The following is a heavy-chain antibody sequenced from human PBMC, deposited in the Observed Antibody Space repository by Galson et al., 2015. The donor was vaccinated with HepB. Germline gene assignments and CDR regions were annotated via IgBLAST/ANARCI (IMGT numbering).Heavy chain of an antibody. D-gene: IGHD7-27*01. J-gene: IGHJ6*02. CDR3: ARDTTWGPTRLPSYGMDV. CDR1: GFTVSSNY. Sequence: SLRLSCAASGFTVSSNYMSWVRQAPGKGLEWVSVIYSGGSTYYADSVKGRFTISRDNSKNTLYLQMNSLRAEDTAVYYCARDTTWGPTRLPSYGMDVWGQGTTVTVSS. V-gene: IGHV3-53*01. CDR2: IYSGGST.